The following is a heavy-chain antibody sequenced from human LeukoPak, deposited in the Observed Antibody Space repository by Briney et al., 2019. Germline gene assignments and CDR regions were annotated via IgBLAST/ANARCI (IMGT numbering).Heavy chain of an antibody. CDR1: GYSFSSYW. V-gene: IGHV5-51*01. CDR2: LYPGDSDT. J-gene: IGHJ4*02. Sequence: PGGSLRLSCEGSGYSFSSYWIGWVRQMPGRDLEWMGILYPGDSDTRYSPSFQGQVTISADKSSSTAYLQWTSLKASDTAMYYCARPHFESSGYYYFDYWGQGTLVTVSS. D-gene: IGHD3-22*01. CDR3: ARPHFESSGYYYFDY.